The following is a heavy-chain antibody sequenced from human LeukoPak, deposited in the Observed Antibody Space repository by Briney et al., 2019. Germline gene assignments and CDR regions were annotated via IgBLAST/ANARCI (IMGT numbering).Heavy chain of an antibody. CDR1: GGSISSYY. CDR3: ARAGLYYYDSSGYSDAFDI. CDR2: IYTSGST. V-gene: IGHV4-4*07. J-gene: IGHJ3*02. Sequence: PSETLSLTCTVYGGSISSYYWSWIRQPAGKGLEWIGRIYTSGSTNYNPSLKSRVTMSVDTSKNQFSLKLSSLTAADTAVDYCARAGLYYYDSSGYSDAFDIWGQGTMVTVSS. D-gene: IGHD3-22*01.